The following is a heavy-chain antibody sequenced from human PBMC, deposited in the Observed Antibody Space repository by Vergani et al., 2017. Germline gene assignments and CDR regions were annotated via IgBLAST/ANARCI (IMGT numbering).Heavy chain of an antibody. CDR1: GGSFNTYY. CDR3: ARVMYRDEASTGYRLEGMDI. CDR2: IPSTGST. D-gene: IGHD3-9*01. V-gene: IGHV4-59*13. Sequence: QVQLEESGPGLVKPSETLSLTCTVSGGSFNTYYWSWIRQSPGKGLEWIGYIPSTGSTNYNPSLNSRVTMSVDTSKNQFSLKLRSVTAADTAVYFCARVMYRDEASTGYRLEGMDIWGQGTTVTISS. J-gene: IGHJ6*02.